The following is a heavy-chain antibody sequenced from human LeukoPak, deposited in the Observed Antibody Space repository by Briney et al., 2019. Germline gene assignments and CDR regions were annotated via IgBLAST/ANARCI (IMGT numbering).Heavy chain of an antibody. CDR1: GFTSSNYW. CDR2: IKPDGGEQ. V-gene: IGHV3-7*03. CDR3: AREQRTFDY. Sequence: TGGSLRLSCVASGFTSSNYWMNWVRQAPGKGLEWVANIKPDGGEQYYVDSVKGRFTISRDNAENSLYLQLSSLRAEDTAVYYCAREQRTFDYWGQGILVTVSS. D-gene: IGHD5-24*01. J-gene: IGHJ4*02.